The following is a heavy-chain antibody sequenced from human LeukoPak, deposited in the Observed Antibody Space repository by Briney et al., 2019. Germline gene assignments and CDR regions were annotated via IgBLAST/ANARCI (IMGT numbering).Heavy chain of an antibody. V-gene: IGHV4-59*08. CDR3: ARHVFDTLPSDY. Sequence: TSETLSFTCTVSGGSISSYYWSWIRQPPGKGLEWIGYIYNSGSTNYNPSLKSRVTISMDTSKNQFSLRLTSVTAADTALYYCARHVFDTLPSDYWGQGTLVTVSS. J-gene: IGHJ4*02. CDR2: IYNSGST. D-gene: IGHD5-18*01. CDR1: GGSISSYY.